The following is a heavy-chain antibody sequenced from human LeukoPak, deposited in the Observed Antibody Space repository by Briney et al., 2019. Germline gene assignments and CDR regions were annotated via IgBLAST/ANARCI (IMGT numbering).Heavy chain of an antibody. D-gene: IGHD1-1*01. CDR3: AKDLFGYTRRTRWFDP. CDR1: GFTFSSYA. J-gene: IGHJ5*02. V-gene: IGHV3-23*01. CDR2: ISGSGGST. Sequence: GGSLRLSCAASGFTFSSYAMSWVRQAPGKGLEWVSAISGSGGSTYYADSVKGRFTISRDNSKNTLYLQMNSLRAEDTAVYYCAKDLFGYTRRTRWFDPWGQGTLVTVSS.